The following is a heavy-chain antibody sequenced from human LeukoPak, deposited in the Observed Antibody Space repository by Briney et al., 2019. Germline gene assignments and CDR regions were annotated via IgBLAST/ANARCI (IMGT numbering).Heavy chain of an antibody. J-gene: IGHJ4*02. CDR2: IWYDGSNK. V-gene: IGHV3-33*01. CDR1: GFTFSSYG. CDR3: AAEGPYGGNALDY. D-gene: IGHD4-23*01. Sequence: GRSLRLSCAASGFTFSSYGMHWVRQAPGEGLEWVAVIWYDGSNKYYADSVKGRFTISRDNSKNTLYLQMNSLRAEDTAVYYCAAEGPYGGNALDYWGQGTLVTVSS.